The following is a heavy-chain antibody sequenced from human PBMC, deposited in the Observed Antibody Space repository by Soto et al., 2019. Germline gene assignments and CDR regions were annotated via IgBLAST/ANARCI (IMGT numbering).Heavy chain of an antibody. J-gene: IGHJ4*02. CDR3: ARSGYYYFGYIDY. D-gene: IGHD3-22*01. V-gene: IGHV3-30*03. CDR2: ISYDGSIK. CDR1: GFTFSSYG. Sequence: QVQLVESGGGVVQPGRSLRLSCAASGFTFSSYGMHWVRQAPGKGLEWVAVISYDGSIKYYADSVKGRFTISRDNSKNTLYLQMNSLRAEDTAVYYCARSGYYYFGYIDYWGQGTLVTVSS.